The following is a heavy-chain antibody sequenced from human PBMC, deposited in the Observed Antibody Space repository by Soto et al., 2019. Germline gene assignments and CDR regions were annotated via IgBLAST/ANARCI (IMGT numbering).Heavy chain of an antibody. CDR3: ARGDPNYYDSSGYFRY. J-gene: IGHJ4*02. D-gene: IGHD3-22*01. V-gene: IGHV4-30-4*01. CDR2: IYYSGST. Sequence: QVQLQESGPGLVKPSQTLSLTCTVSGGSISSGDYYWSWIRQPPGKGLEWIGYIYYSGSTYYNPSLKSRVTISVDTSKNHFSLKLSSVTAADTAVYYCARGDPNYYDSSGYFRYWGQGTLVTVSS. CDR1: GGSISSGDYY.